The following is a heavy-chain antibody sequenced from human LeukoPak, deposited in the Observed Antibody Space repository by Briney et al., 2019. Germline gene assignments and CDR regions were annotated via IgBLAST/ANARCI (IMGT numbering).Heavy chain of an antibody. V-gene: IGHV4-61*01. D-gene: IGHD2-15*01. CDR2: IYYSGST. CDR1: GGSVSSGSYY. J-gene: IGHJ4*02. Sequence: SETLSLTCTVSGGSVSSGSYYWSWIRQPPGKGLEWIGYIYYSGSTNYNPSLKSRVTISVDTSKNQFSLKLSSVTAADTAVYYCARGGEHCSGGSCNIDYWGQGTLVTVSS. CDR3: ARGGEHCSGGSCNIDY.